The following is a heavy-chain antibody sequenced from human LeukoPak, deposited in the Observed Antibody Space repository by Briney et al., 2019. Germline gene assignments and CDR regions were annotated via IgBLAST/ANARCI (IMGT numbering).Heavy chain of an antibody. V-gene: IGHV1-8*03. Sequence: AAVKVSRKASGYTFTSYDINWVRQAPGQGLEWMGWMNPNSGNTGYAQKFQGRVTITRNTSISTAYMELSSLRSEDTAVYYCARSRGRITIFGVVIPPAYYFDYWGQGTLVTISS. D-gene: IGHD3-3*01. CDR2: MNPNSGNT. J-gene: IGHJ4*02. CDR3: ARSRGRITIFGVVIPPAYYFDY. CDR1: GYTFTSYD.